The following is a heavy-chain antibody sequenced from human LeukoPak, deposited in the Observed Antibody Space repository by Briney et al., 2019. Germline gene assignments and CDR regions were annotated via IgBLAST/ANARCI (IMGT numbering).Heavy chain of an antibody. D-gene: IGHD1-14*01. CDR1: GVPFSNYG. V-gene: IGHV4-34*01. CDR2: IDHDGDA. J-gene: IGHJ6*02. Sequence: SETLSLTCAIHGVPFSNYGWSWIRQSPGRELEWIVDIDHDGDATHNPSLRSRIGTAIDTSKNQFSLRLNSVTAADTAVYYCARAEKVERATLTFNWVRPERRYYSGLDVWGQGSAVIVSS. CDR3: ARAEKVERATLTFNWVRPERRYYSGLDV.